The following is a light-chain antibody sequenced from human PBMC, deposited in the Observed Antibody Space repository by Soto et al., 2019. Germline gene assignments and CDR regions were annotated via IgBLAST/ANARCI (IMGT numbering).Light chain of an antibody. CDR3: SSYTSSTKV. J-gene: IGLJ2*01. Sequence: QSALTQPASVSGSPGQSITISCTGTSSDVGGYDYVSWYQQHPGKAPKLMIYGVSNRPSGVSDRFSGSKSGNTASLTISGLQAEDEADYYCSSYTSSTKVFGGGTKVTVL. CDR2: GVS. CDR1: SSDVGGYDY. V-gene: IGLV2-14*01.